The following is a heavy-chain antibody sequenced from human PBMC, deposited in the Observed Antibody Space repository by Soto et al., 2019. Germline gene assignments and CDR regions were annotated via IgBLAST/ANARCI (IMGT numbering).Heavy chain of an antibody. CDR1: GGTFSSYA. CDR2: IIPIFGTA. D-gene: IGHD6-13*01. J-gene: IGHJ4*02. CDR3: ARDPGSSSCYAPRFDY. Sequence: SVKVSCKASGGTFSSYAISWVRQAPGQGLEWMGGIIPIFGTANYAQKFQGRVTITADESTSTAYMELSSLRSEDTAVYYCARDPGSSSCYAPRFDYWRQGSLAGVSS. V-gene: IGHV1-69*13.